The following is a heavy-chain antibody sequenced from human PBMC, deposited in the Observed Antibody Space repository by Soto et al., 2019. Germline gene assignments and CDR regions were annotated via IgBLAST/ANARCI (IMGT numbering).Heavy chain of an antibody. CDR1: GYTFTSYD. J-gene: IGHJ4*02. CDR2: INPSGGST. D-gene: IGHD3-9*01. CDR3: AREDYDILTGYSRLFDY. V-gene: IGHV1-46*01. Sequence: ASVQVSYKASGYTFTSYDINWVRQDPGQGLEWMGIINPSGGSTSYAQKLQGRVTMTRDTSTSTVYMELSSLRSEDTAVYYCAREDYDILTGYSRLFDYWGQGTLVTVS.